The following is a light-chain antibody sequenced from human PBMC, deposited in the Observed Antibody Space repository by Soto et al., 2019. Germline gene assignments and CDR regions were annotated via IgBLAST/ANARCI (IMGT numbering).Light chain of an antibody. J-gene: IGKJ1*01. Sequence: EIVLTQSPGTLSLSPGERATLSCRASQSVSSTYLAWYQQKPGQAPRLLIYGASSGATGIPDRFSGSGSGADFTLTISRLEPEDFGVYYCQQYGSSPPTLGQGTKVDIK. CDR1: QSVSSTY. CDR2: GAS. CDR3: QQYGSSPPT. V-gene: IGKV3-20*01.